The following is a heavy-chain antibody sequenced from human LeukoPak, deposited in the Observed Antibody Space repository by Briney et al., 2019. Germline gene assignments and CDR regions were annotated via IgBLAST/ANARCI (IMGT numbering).Heavy chain of an antibody. CDR2: ISYDGSNK. J-gene: IGHJ4*02. D-gene: IGHD3-10*01. Sequence: GGSLRLSCAASGFTFSSYAMHWVRQAPGRGLEWVAVISYDGSNKYYADSVKGRFTISRDNSKNTLYLQMNSLRAEDTAVYYCARDMSYYGSGSFNYWGQGTLVTVSS. V-gene: IGHV3-30*04. CDR3: ARDMSYYGSGSFNY. CDR1: GFTFSSYA.